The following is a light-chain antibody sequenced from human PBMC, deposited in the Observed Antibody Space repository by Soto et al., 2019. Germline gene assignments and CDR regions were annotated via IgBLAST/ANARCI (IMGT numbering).Light chain of an antibody. CDR3: QSYDTSLSGSGV. V-gene: IGLV1-40*01. Sequence: QSVLTQPPSVSGAPGQSVTISCTGSSSNIGAGYDVHWYQQRPGAAPRLLIFANTDRPSGVTDRFSASKSYTSASLTIAGLQAEDEADYYCQSYDTSLSGSGVFGTGTKVTVL. CDR1: SSNIGAGYD. CDR2: ANT. J-gene: IGLJ1*01.